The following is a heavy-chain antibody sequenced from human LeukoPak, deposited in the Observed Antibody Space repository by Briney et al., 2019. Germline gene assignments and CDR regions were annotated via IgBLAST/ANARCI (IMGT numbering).Heavy chain of an antibody. D-gene: IGHD3-22*01. CDR2: IYPHGRT. V-gene: IGHV4-59*12. Sequence: SETLSLTCTVSGGSISSYYWSWIRQAPGKGLEWLGFIYPHGRTEYYPPLKGRVTFSVDTSKKQASLRLSSVTASDTAVYYCTREGYDRSGYFLDFWGQGILVTVSS. J-gene: IGHJ4*02. CDR3: TREGYDRSGYFLDF. CDR1: GGSISSYY.